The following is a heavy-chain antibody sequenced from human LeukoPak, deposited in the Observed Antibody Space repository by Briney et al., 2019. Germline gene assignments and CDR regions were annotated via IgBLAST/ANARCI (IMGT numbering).Heavy chain of an antibody. CDR3: ARGRQSPGDY. D-gene: IGHD1-14*01. V-gene: IGHV1-8*02. CDR2: MNPNSGNT. CDR1: GYTFTGYY. Sequence: ASAKVSCRASGYTFTGYYMHWVRQAPGQGLEWMGWMNPNSGNTGYAQKFQGRVTMTRNTSISTAYMELSSLRSEDTAVYYCARGRQSPGDYWGQGTLVTVSS. J-gene: IGHJ4*02.